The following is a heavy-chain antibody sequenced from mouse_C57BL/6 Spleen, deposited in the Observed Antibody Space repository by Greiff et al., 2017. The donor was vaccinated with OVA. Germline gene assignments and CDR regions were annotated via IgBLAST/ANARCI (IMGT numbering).Heavy chain of an antibody. V-gene: IGHV14-2*01. CDR2: IDPEDSET. Sequence: EVQLQQSGAELVKPGASVKLSCTASGFTIKNYYMHWVKQRTEQGLEWIGRIDPEDSETKYAPKFQGKATITAVTSSNTSYLQLSSLTSEDTAVYYCAGLNFDYWGQGATLPVSS. CDR3: AGLNFDY. CDR1: GFTIKNYY. J-gene: IGHJ2*01.